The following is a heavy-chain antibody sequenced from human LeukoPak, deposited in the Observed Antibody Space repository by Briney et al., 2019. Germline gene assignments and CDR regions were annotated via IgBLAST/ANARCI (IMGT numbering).Heavy chain of an antibody. CDR2: IYYSGST. J-gene: IGHJ6*03. D-gene: IGHD6-19*01. Sequence: SETLSLTCTVSGYSISSSYYWSWIRQPPGKGLEWIGYIYYSGSTNYNPSLKSRVTISVDTSKNQFSLKLSSVTAADTAVYYCARGSGPPYYYMDVWGKGTTVTISS. V-gene: IGHV4-61*01. CDR1: GYSISSSYY. CDR3: ARGSGPPYYYMDV.